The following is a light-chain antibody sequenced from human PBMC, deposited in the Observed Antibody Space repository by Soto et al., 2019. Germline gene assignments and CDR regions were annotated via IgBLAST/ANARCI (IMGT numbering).Light chain of an antibody. V-gene: IGKV3-20*01. CDR2: GAY. J-gene: IGKJ1*01. Sequence: IVLTQSPGTLSLAPGERCTLSCLAIQSMPNSYVAWYQQRPGQAPRLLLYGAYNRATGIPDRFSGSGSGTDFTLTISRLEPEDFAMYYCQQYGGSPWTFGQGTQVDIK. CDR1: QSMPNSY. CDR3: QQYGGSPWT.